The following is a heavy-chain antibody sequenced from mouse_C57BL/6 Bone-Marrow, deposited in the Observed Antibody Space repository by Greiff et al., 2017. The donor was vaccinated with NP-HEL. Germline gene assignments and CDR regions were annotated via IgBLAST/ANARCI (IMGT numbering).Heavy chain of an antibody. CDR3: ARPYDYDGEWFAY. V-gene: IGHV1-81*01. D-gene: IGHD2-4*01. Sequence: QVQLKESGAELARPGASVKLSCKASGYTFTSYGISWVKQRTGQGLEWIGEIYPRSGNTYYNEKFKGKATLTADKSSSTAYMELRSLTSEDSAVYFCARPYDYDGEWFAYWGQGTLVTVSA. CDR1: GYTFTSYG. CDR2: IYPRSGNT. J-gene: IGHJ3*01.